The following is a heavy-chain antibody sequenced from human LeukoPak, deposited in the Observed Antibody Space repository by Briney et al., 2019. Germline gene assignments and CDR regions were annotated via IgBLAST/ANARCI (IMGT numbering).Heavy chain of an antibody. J-gene: IGHJ4*02. V-gene: IGHV3-74*01. Sequence: GGSLRLSCAASGFTFRSYWMHWVRQAPGKGLVWVSHIHSDGSSTSYADSVQGRFTISRDNAKNTLYLQMNSLRAEDTAVYYCARHNHGYDYWGQGTLVTVSS. CDR3: ARHNHGYDY. CDR1: GFTFRSYW. D-gene: IGHD5-18*01. CDR2: IHSDGSST.